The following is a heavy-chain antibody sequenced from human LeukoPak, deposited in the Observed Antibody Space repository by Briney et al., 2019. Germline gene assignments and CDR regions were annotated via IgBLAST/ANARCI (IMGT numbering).Heavy chain of an antibody. Sequence: SETLSLTCTVSGGSISSGGYYWSWIRQHPGKGLEWIGYIYYSGSTYYNPSLKSRVTISVDTSKNQFSLKLSSVTAADTAVYYCARVMWYYGSGSYYEGSFDYWGQGTLVTVSS. CDR2: IYYSGST. CDR3: ARVMWYYGSGSYYEGSFDY. CDR1: GGSISSGGYY. D-gene: IGHD3-10*01. V-gene: IGHV4-31*03. J-gene: IGHJ4*02.